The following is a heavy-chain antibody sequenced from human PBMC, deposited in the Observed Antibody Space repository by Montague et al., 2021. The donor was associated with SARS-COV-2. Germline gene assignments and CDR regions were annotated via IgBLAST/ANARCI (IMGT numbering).Heavy chain of an antibody. CDR2: ISSSSSYI. V-gene: IGHV3-21*01. D-gene: IGHD3-9*01. J-gene: IGHJ4*02. CDR1: GFTFSSYS. CDR3: ARDVYYDILTGYYNY. Sequence: SLRLSCAASGFTFSSYSMNWVRQAPGKGLEWVSSISSSSSYIYYADSVKGRFTISRDNAKNSLYLQMNSLRAEGTAVYYCARDVYYDILTGYYNYWGQGTLVTVSS.